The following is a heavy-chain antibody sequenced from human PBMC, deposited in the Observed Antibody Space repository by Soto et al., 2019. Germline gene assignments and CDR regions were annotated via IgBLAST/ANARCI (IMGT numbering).Heavy chain of an antibody. CDR3: ARGTTVTTTPTYYYMDG. Sequence: ASVKVSCKASGYTFSSYAISWVRQAPGQGLEWMGWISPYNGNTNYAQNLQGRVTMTTDTSTTTAYMELRSLRSDDTAIYYCARGTTVTTTPTYYYMDGWGKGTTVTVSS. CDR1: GYTFSSYA. V-gene: IGHV1-18*01. D-gene: IGHD4-4*01. CDR2: ISPYNGNT. J-gene: IGHJ6*03.